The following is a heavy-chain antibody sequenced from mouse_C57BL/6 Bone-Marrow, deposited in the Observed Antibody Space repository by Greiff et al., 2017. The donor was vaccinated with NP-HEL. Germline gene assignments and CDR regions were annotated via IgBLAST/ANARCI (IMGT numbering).Heavy chain of an antibody. Sequence: VQLQQSGAELVRPGTSVKVSCKASGYAFTNYLIEWVKQRPGQGLEWIGVINPGSGGTNYNEKFKGKATLTAYKSSSTAYMQLSSLTSEDSAVYFCARLDVTTVVEDYWGQGTTLTVSS. CDR1: GYAFTNYL. D-gene: IGHD1-1*01. CDR2: INPGSGGT. V-gene: IGHV1-54*01. J-gene: IGHJ2*01. CDR3: ARLDVTTVVEDY.